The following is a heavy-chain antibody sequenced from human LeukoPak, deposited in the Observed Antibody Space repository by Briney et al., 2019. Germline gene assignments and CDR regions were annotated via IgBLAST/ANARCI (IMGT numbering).Heavy chain of an antibody. J-gene: IGHJ3*02. CDR2: ISSSGST. D-gene: IGHD3-22*01. V-gene: IGHV4-4*07. Sequence: SETLSLTCTVSDGAIAGYSWSWIRQPAGKGLEWIGRISSSGSTNYNPSLKSRVTISVDTSKNQFSLKLSSVTAADTAVYFCARGPYSYDSSGAFDIWGRGTMVTVSS. CDR1: DGAIAGYS. CDR3: ARGPYSYDSSGAFDI.